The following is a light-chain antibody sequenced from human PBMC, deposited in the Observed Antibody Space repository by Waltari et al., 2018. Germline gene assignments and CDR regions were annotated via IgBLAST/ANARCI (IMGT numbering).Light chain of an antibody. CDR3: ASYTSSDSFVV. J-gene: IGLJ2*01. CDR2: DVT. CDR1: SSDIGDYNF. Sequence: QSALTQPASVSGSPGQSITISCTGTSSDIGDYNFVSWYQHHPAEAPKLVIYDVTKRPSGISNRFSGSKSGNTASLTISGLQAEDEANYVCASYTSSDSFVVFGGGTKLTVL. V-gene: IGLV2-14*03.